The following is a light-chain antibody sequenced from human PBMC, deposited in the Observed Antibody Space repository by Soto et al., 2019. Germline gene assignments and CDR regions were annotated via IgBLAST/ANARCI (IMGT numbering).Light chain of an antibody. J-gene: IGKJ1*01. CDR3: QQRPSWT. CDR2: GAS. Sequence: EVVLTQSPATLSLSPGERATLSCRASQSVSSYLAWYQQKPGQAPRLLIYGASNRATGIPARFSGSGSGTDFTLTISSLEPEDSAVYYCQQRPSWTFGQGTKVEIK. CDR1: QSVSSY. V-gene: IGKV3-11*01.